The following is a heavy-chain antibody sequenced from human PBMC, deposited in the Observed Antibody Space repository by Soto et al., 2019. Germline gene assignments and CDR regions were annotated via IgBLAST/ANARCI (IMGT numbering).Heavy chain of an antibody. V-gene: IGHV1-46*01. CDR1: GYTFTSYY. CDR2: INPSGGRT. D-gene: IGHD3-16*01. J-gene: IGHJ6*02. CDR3: AKVGGLGQPQDYHYGLDV. Sequence: GASVKVSCKASGYTFTSYYIHWVLQAPGQGLEWMGIINPSGGRTSYAQKFQGRVTMTRDTSTSTVYMELSSLRSEDTAVYHCAKVGGLGQPQDYHYGLDVWGQGTTVTVSS.